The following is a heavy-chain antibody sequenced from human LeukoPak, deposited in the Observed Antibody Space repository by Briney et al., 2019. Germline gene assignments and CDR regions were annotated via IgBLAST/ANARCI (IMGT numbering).Heavy chain of an antibody. Sequence: GGSLRLSCAASGFTFSSYAMSWVRQAPGKGLEWVSAISGSGGSTYYADSVKGRFTMSGDNSKNTLYLQMNSLRAEDTAVYYCAKIGYGSGSSKRYYFDYWGQGTLVTVSS. CDR2: ISGSGGST. D-gene: IGHD3-10*01. CDR1: GFTFSSYA. CDR3: AKIGYGSGSSKRYYFDY. J-gene: IGHJ4*02. V-gene: IGHV3-23*01.